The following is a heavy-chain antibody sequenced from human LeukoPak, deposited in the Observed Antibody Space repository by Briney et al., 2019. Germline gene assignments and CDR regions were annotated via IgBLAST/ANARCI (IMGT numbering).Heavy chain of an antibody. V-gene: IGHV4-59*08. CDR1: GGSISSYY. D-gene: IGHD3-10*01. J-gene: IGHJ2*01. Sequence: PSETLALTCTVSGGSISSYYWSWIRQPPGKGLEWIGYIYYSGSTNYNPSLKSRVTVSVDSSKNQFSLKLSSVTAADSAAYYCARLTSPQYYGSGGIIWYFDLWGRGTLVTVSS. CDR3: ARLTSPQYYGSGGIIWYFDL. CDR2: IYYSGST.